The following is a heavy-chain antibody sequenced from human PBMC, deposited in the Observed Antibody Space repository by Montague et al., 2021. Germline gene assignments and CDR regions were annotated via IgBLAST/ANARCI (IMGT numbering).Heavy chain of an antibody. CDR2: ITHTGST. CDR1: GGSLSGYI. D-gene: IGHD6-19*01. V-gene: IGHV4-34*01. J-gene: IGHJ4*02. CDR3: TRGEVAVTGIDY. Sequence: SETLSLTCAVYGGSLSGYIWNWIRQPPGRDLEWIGQITHTGSTSYNPSLKSRVTMSVDTSEYHVSLWLSSVTAADTAVYYCTRGEVAVTGIDYWGQGALVTVSS.